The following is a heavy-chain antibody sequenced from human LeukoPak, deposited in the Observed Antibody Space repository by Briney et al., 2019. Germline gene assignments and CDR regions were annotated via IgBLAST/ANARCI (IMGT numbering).Heavy chain of an antibody. J-gene: IGHJ4*02. CDR1: GGSISSYY. D-gene: IGHD3-3*01. Sequence: PSETLSLTCTVSGGSISSYYWSWIRQPPGKGLEWIGYIYYSGSTNYNPSLKSRVTISVDTSKNQFSLKLSSVTAADTAVYYCARLRTLSFTIPADWGQGTLVTVSS. CDR3: ARLRTLSFTIPAD. CDR2: IYYSGST. V-gene: IGHV4-59*08.